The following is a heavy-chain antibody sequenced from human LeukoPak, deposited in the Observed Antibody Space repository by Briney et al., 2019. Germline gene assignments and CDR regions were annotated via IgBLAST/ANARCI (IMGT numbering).Heavy chain of an antibody. CDR1: DGSISSGDYY. Sequence: SETLSLTCTVPDGSISSGDYYWSWIRQPPGKGLEWIGYIYYSGSTYYNPSLKSRVTISVDTSKNQFSLKLSSVTAADTAVYYCARDADPPNNWFDPWGQGTLVTVSS. V-gene: IGHV4-30-4*08. CDR2: IYYSGST. J-gene: IGHJ5*02. CDR3: ARDADPPNNWFDP.